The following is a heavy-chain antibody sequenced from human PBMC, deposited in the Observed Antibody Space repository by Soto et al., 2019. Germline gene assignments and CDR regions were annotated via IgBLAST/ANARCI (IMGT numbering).Heavy chain of an antibody. CDR2: IYPGDSDT. D-gene: IGHD2-2*01. CDR3: ARHLVVPAAGYYYSYMYV. CDR1: GYSFTSYW. J-gene: IGHJ6*03. Sequence: GESLKISCKGSGYSFTSYWIGWVRQMPGKGLEWMGIIYPGDSDTRYSPSFQGQVTISADKSISTAYLQWSSLKASDTAMYYCARHLVVPAAGYYYSYMYVWGKGTTLTVSS. V-gene: IGHV5-51*01.